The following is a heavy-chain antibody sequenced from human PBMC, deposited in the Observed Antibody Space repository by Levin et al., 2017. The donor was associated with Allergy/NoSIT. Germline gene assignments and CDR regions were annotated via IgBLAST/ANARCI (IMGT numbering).Heavy chain of an antibody. V-gene: IGHV1-2*06. J-gene: IGHJ4*02. CDR2: IIPKSGAT. CDR1: GYSFTDYY. Sequence: GESLKISCRTSGYSFTDYYIHWVRQAPGQGLEWMGRIIPKSGATYYEQKFQGKVTMTRDTSISTAYMELSSLISDDTALYYCARRSTVNEYGVALDYWGQGTQVTVSS. CDR3: ARRSTVNEYGVALDY. D-gene: IGHD3-3*01.